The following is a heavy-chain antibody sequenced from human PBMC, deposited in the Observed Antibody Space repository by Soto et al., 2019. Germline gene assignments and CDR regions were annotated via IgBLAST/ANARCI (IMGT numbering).Heavy chain of an antibody. Sequence: PSETLSLTCTVSGGSVSSGSYYWSWIRQPPGKGLEWIGNIHVTGYTAFSPSLKRRVTMSVDTSKNQFSLNVNSVTAADTAVYFCARGGALRPNGHVPLAFWGRGTLVTVSS. J-gene: IGHJ4*02. V-gene: IGHV4-61*01. CDR1: GGSVSSGSYY. D-gene: IGHD1-26*01. CDR3: ARGGALRPNGHVPLAF. CDR2: IHVTGYT.